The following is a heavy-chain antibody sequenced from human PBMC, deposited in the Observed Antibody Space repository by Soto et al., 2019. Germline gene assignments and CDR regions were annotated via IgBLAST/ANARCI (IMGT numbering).Heavy chain of an antibody. J-gene: IGHJ6*02. Sequence: QVQLVESGGGVVQPGGSLRLSCTASGFTFTTFGIHWVRQAPGKGLEWVALISYDGHNKYYSDSVKGRFTISRDNYKNTLSLQMNSLRAEDTAGYYCAKDLPAYGDYNYYYYGMDVWGQGTTVSVSS. V-gene: IGHV3-30*18. CDR1: GFTFTTFG. CDR2: ISYDGHNK. D-gene: IGHD4-17*01. CDR3: AKDLPAYGDYNYYYYGMDV.